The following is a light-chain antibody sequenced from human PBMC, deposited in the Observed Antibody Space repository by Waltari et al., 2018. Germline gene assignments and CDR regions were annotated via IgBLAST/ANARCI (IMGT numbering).Light chain of an antibody. V-gene: IGLV1-51*01. Sequence: QSVLTQPPSVSAAPGKKVTIPCSGSSSNIRNNYVSWYQQLPGTAPKLLIYDNNKRPSGIPDRFSGSKSGTSATLGITGLQTGDEADYYCGTWDSSLSAGVFGGGTKLTVL. J-gene: IGLJ2*01. CDR2: DNN. CDR1: SSNIRNNY. CDR3: GTWDSSLSAGV.